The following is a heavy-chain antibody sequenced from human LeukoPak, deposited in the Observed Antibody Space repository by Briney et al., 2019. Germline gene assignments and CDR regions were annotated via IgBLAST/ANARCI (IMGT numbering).Heavy chain of an antibody. V-gene: IGHV3-7*01. CDR3: ARSSTGRAAHY. Sequence: GGSLRLSCAASGFTLSSYWMSWVRQAPGKGLEWVANIKQDGTENYYVDSVKGRFTISRDNARSSLYLPMHSLRAEDTAVYYCARSSTGRAAHYWGQGTLVTVSS. J-gene: IGHJ4*02. CDR2: IKQDGTEN. CDR1: GFTLSSYW. D-gene: IGHD6-25*01.